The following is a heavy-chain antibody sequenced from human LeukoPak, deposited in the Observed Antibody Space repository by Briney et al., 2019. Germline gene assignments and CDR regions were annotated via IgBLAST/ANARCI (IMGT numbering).Heavy chain of an antibody. CDR1: GFTFSSYA. CDR2: ISGSGGST. J-gene: IGHJ4*02. V-gene: IGHV3-23*01. CDR3: AKDLRLGELSLNYFDY. Sequence: PGGSLRLSCAASGFTFSSYAMSWVRQAPGKGLEWVSAISGSGGSTYYADSVKGRFTISRDNSKNTLYLQMNSLRAEDTAVYYCAKDLRLGELSLNYFDYWGQGTLVTVS. D-gene: IGHD3-16*02.